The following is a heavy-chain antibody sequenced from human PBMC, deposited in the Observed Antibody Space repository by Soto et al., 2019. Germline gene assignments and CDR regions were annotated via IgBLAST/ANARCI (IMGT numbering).Heavy chain of an antibody. J-gene: IGHJ6*02. V-gene: IGHV3-7*01. Sequence: GGSLRLSCAASEFTFDKYYMTWVRQAPGKGPEWVANIKPDGSEQYYVDSVKGRFTISRDNANNSLYLQMNSLRAEDTAVYFCARSNWNYYHGLDVWGQGTTVAVYS. D-gene: IGHD1-1*01. CDR1: EFTFDKYY. CDR2: IKPDGSEQ. CDR3: ARSNWNYYHGLDV.